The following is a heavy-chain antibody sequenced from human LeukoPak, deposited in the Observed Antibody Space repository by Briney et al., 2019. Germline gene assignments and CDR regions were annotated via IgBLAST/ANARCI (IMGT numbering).Heavy chain of an antibody. Sequence: GGSLRLSCAASGFTFSRYGMHWVRQAPGKGLEWVAVISYDGSNKYYADSEKGRFTISSDNSKNTLYLEMNSLRAEDTAVYYCAKNRWVVPAASYYFDYWGQGTLVTVSS. CDR2: ISYDGSNK. J-gene: IGHJ4*02. D-gene: IGHD2-2*01. CDR3: AKNRWVVPAASYYFDY. V-gene: IGHV3-30*18. CDR1: GFTFSRYG.